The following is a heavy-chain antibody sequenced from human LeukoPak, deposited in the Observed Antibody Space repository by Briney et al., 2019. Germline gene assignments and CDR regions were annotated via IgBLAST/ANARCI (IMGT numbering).Heavy chain of an antibody. CDR1: GYTFSSYW. D-gene: IGHD7-27*01. CDR2: IFPGDSDT. J-gene: IGHJ3*02. CDR3: ARPLTGVDAFDI. V-gene: IGHV5-51*01. Sequence: GESLKISCKGSGYTFSSYWIGWVRQMPGKGLEWMGIIFPGDSDTRYSPPFQGQVTMSADKSTGTAYLQWSSLKASDTAIYYCARPLTGVDAFDIWGQGTMVTVSS.